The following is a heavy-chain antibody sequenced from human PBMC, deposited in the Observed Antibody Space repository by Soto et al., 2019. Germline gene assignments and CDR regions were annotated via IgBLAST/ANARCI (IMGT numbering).Heavy chain of an antibody. Sequence: QVQLQESGPGLVKPSQTLSLTCTVAGGSISSGGYYWSWIRQHPWKGLEWIGYIYYSGSTYYNPSLKSRVTISVDTSKNQFSLKLSSVTAADTAVYYCARGGRRSPVMDVWGQGTTVTVSS. CDR3: ARGGRRSPVMDV. J-gene: IGHJ6*02. V-gene: IGHV4-31*03. CDR1: GGSISSGGYY. CDR2: IYYSGST.